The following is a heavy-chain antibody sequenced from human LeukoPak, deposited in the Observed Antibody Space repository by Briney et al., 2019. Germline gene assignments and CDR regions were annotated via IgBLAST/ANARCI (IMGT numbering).Heavy chain of an antibody. CDR1: GFTFSSYS. J-gene: IGHJ1*01. CDR2: ISSSSSTI. Sequence: QPGGSLRLSYAASGFTFSSYSMNWVRQAPGKGLEWVSYISSSSSTIYYADSVKGRFTISRDNAKNSLYLQMNSLRAEDTAVYYCARDRAWSSGYYYVRYFQHWGQGTLVTVSS. V-gene: IGHV3-48*04. CDR3: ARDRAWSSGYYYVRYFQH. D-gene: IGHD3-22*01.